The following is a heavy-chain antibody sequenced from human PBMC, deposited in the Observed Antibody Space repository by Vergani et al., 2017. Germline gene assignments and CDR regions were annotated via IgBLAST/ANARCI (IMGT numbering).Heavy chain of an antibody. CDR3: ARSYCTNGVCYMDGMDV. Sequence: QLQLQESGPGLVKPSETLSLTCTVSGGSISSSSYYWGWIRQPPGKGLEWIGSIYYSGSTNYNPSLKSRVTISVDTSKNQFSLKLSSVTAADTAVYYCARSYCTNGVCYMDGMDVWGQGTTVTVSS. D-gene: IGHD2-8*01. V-gene: IGHV4-39*07. CDR2: IYYSGST. CDR1: GGSISSSSYY. J-gene: IGHJ6*02.